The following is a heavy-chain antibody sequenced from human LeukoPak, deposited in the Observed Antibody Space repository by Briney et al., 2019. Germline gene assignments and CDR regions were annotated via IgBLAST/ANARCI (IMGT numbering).Heavy chain of an antibody. CDR3: AICIAVAGTGYFDY. D-gene: IGHD6-19*01. J-gene: IGHJ4*02. V-gene: IGHV1-18*01. CDR2: ISAYNGNT. CDR1: GYTFTGYG. Sequence: GASVKVSCKASGYTFTGYGISWVRQAPGQGLEWMGWISAYNGNTNYAQKLQGRVTMTTDTSTSTAYMELRSLRSDDTAVYYCAICIAVAGTGYFDYWGQGTLVTVSS.